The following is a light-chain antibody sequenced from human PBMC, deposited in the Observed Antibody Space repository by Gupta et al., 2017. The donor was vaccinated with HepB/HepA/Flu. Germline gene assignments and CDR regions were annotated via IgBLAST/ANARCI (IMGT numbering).Light chain of an antibody. CDR2: EAS. J-gene: IGKJ5*01. CDR3: QQYGSSSS. Sequence: EIVLTQSPGTLSLSPGERATLSCRASQRVISNYLAWYQQKPGQAPRLLIYEASIRPTDIPDRCSGSGSGTDFTLTISRLEPEDFAVYYCQQYGSSSSFGQGTHLDIK. V-gene: IGKV3-20*01. CDR1: QRVISNY.